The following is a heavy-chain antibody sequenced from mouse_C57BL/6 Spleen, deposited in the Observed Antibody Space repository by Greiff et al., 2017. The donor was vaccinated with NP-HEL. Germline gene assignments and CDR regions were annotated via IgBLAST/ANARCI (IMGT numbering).Heavy chain of an antibody. Sequence: DVKLVESGGGLVKPGGSLKLSCAASGFTFSDYGMHWVRQAPEKGLEWVAYISSGSSTIYYADTVKGRFTISRDNAKNTLFLQMTSLRSEDTAMYYCARPIYYGHYYAMDYWGQGTSVTVSS. CDR1: GFTFSDYG. V-gene: IGHV5-17*01. CDR3: ARPIYYGHYYAMDY. CDR2: ISSGSSTI. J-gene: IGHJ4*01. D-gene: IGHD2-1*01.